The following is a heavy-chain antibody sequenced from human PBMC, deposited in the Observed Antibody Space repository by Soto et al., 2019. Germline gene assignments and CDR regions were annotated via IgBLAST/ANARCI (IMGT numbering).Heavy chain of an antibody. Sequence: PSETLSLTCTVSSGSISSGDYYWSWIRQPPGKGLEWIGYIYYSGSTYYNPSLKSRVTISVDTSKNQFSLNLSSVTAADTAVYYCARRVGLCVHYDYYYYTEVWGKGTTVTVSS. J-gene: IGHJ6*03. CDR3: ARRVGLCVHYDYYYYTEV. CDR1: SGSISSGDYY. CDR2: IYYSGST. V-gene: IGHV4-30-4*01. D-gene: IGHD2-21*01.